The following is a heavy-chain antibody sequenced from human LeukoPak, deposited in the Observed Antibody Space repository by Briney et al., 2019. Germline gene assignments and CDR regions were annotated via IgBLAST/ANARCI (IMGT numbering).Heavy chain of an antibody. V-gene: IGHV1-8*03. J-gene: IGHJ6*03. CDR1: GYTFTSYD. CDR2: MNPNSGNT. CDR3: ARDGKRYSGSLNYMDV. Sequence: ASVKVSCKASGYTFTSYDINWVRQATGQGLEWMGWMNPNSGNTGYAQKFQGRVTITRNTSISTVYMELSSLRSEDTAIYYCARDGKRYSGSLNYMDVWGKGTTVTVSS. D-gene: IGHD1-26*01.